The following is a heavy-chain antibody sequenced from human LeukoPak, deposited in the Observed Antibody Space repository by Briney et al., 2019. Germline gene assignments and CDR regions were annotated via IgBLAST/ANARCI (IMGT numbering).Heavy chain of an antibody. Sequence: GGSLRLSCAASGFTFSSYSMNWVRQAPGKGLEWVSSISSSSSYIYYADSVKGRLTISRDNAKNSLYLQMNSLRAEDTAVYYCARGSPDYYYMDVWGKGTTVTVSS. CDR3: ARGSPDYYYMDV. CDR2: ISSSSSYI. CDR1: GFTFSSYS. J-gene: IGHJ6*03. D-gene: IGHD3-10*01. V-gene: IGHV3-21*01.